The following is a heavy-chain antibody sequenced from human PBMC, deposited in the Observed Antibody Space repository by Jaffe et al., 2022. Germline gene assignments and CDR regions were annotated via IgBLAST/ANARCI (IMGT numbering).Heavy chain of an antibody. J-gene: IGHJ4*02. Sequence: QITLKESGPTLVKPTQTLTLTCTFSGFSLSTSGVGVGWIRQPPGKALEWLALIYWDDDKRYSPSLKSRLTITKDTSKNQVVLTMTNMDPVDTATYYCAHSSSSQMWDYYYDSSGYYSHFDYWGQGTLVTVSS. CDR2: IYWDDDK. CDR3: AHSSSSQMWDYYYDSSGYYSHFDY. V-gene: IGHV2-5*02. D-gene: IGHD3-22*01. CDR1: GFSLSTSGVG.